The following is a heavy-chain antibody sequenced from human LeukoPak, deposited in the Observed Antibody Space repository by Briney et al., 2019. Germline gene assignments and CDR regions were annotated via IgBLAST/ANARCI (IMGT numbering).Heavy chain of an antibody. CDR1: EFSISHYA. Sequence: GGSPRLSCTASEFSISHYAMSWVRQAPGKGLEWVSADTSSTTSTYYASSVRGRFTISRDNSMNTLYLQMNSLRADDTAVYYCSKAPLGACAGAVCYYLDVWGKGTTVIVSS. CDR2: DTSSTTST. V-gene: IGHV3-23*01. J-gene: IGHJ6*03. D-gene: IGHD2-8*02. CDR3: SKAPLGACAGAVCYYLDV.